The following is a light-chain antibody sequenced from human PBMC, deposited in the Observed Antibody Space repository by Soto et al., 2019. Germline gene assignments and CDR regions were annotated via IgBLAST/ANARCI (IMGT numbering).Light chain of an antibody. Sequence: DIQMTQSPSTLSASIGDRVTITCRASQSISSWLAWYQQKPGKAPKLLIYKASSLESGVPSRFGGSGSGTDFTLAISSLQADDFATYYCQQYKSYSLTFGGGTKVEIK. J-gene: IGKJ4*01. CDR2: KAS. CDR1: QSISSW. V-gene: IGKV1-5*03. CDR3: QQYKSYSLT.